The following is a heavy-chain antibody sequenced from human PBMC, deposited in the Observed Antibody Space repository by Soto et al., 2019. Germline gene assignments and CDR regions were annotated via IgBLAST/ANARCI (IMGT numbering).Heavy chain of an antibody. J-gene: IGHJ4*02. CDR3: ARDGLKSRITIFGVPEGWYYFDY. CDR2: ISYDGSNK. V-gene: IGHV3-30-3*01. CDR1: GFTFSSYA. Sequence: QVQLVESGGGVVQPGRSLRLSCAASGFTFSSYAMHWVRQAPGKGLEWVAVISYDGSNKYYADSVKGRFTISRDNSKNTLYLQMNSLRAEDTAVYYCARDGLKSRITIFGVPEGWYYFDYWGQGTLVTVSS. D-gene: IGHD3-3*01.